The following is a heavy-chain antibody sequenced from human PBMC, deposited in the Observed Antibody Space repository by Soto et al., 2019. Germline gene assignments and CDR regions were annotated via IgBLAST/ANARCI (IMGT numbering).Heavy chain of an antibody. D-gene: IGHD2-2*02. CDR2: ITHSGST. V-gene: IGHV4-34*01. CDR3: ARGVRYCSSTSCYKRNWFET. CDR1: GGSFSGYY. J-gene: IGHJ5*02. Sequence: PSETLSLTCAVYGGSFSGYYWSWIRQPAGRGLEWTGEITHSGSTNSNPALKSRVTISVDTSKNQCSLKLSSVTAADTDPYYGARGVRYCSSTSCYKRNWFETWGQGTLVT.